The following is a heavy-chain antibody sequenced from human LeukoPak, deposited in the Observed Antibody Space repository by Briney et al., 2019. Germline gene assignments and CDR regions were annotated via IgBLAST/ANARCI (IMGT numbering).Heavy chain of an antibody. CDR1: GFTFSSYG. CDR3: AKDGGYSGSYFDY. Sequence: GGSLRLSCAASGFTFSSYGMHWVRQAPGKGLEWVAVIWYDGSNKYSADSVKGRFTISRDNSENTLYLQMNSLRAEDTAVYYCAKDGGYSGSYFDYWGQGTLVTVSS. CDR2: IWYDGSNK. J-gene: IGHJ4*02. V-gene: IGHV3-33*06. D-gene: IGHD1-26*01.